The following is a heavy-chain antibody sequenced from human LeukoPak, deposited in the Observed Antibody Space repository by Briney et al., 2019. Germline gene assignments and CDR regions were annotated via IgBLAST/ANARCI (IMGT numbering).Heavy chain of an antibody. CDR3: ARDFDDYVGYFDL. D-gene: IGHD3-16*01. J-gene: IGHJ2*01. Sequence: GGSLRLSCAASEFTFSSYTMNWVRQAPGKGLEWISSISSSSSYKYYADSVEGRFTISRDNAMNSVYLEMNSLRAEDTAVYYCARDFDDYVGYFDLWGRGTLVTVSS. CDR1: EFTFSSYT. CDR2: ISSSSSYK. V-gene: IGHV3-21*01.